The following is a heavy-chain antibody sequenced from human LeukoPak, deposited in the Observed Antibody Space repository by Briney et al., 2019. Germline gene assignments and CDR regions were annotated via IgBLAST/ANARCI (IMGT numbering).Heavy chain of an antibody. Sequence: GGSLRLSCAASGFTFSSYAMHWVRQAPGKGLEWVAVISYDGSNKYYADSVKGRFTISRDNSKNTLYLQMNSLKSDDTAVYYCTKGCCDWGQGTVVTVSS. D-gene: IGHD2-15*01. CDR1: GFTFSSYA. CDR2: ISYDGSNK. J-gene: IGHJ3*01. CDR3: TKGCCD. V-gene: IGHV3-30*04.